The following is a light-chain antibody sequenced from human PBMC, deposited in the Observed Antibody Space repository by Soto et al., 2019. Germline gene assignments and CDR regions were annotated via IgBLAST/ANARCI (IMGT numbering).Light chain of an antibody. CDR3: QQYDDFPYT. CDR1: QDTNNN. V-gene: IGKV1-33*01. Sequence: DIQMTQSPSSLSASVGDRVTITCQASQDTNNNLNWYQQKSGRATKLLIYDASYLETGVPSRFSGSGSGTHFTFTISSLQPEDIATYYCQQYDDFPYTFGQGTKLEIK. CDR2: DAS. J-gene: IGKJ2*01.